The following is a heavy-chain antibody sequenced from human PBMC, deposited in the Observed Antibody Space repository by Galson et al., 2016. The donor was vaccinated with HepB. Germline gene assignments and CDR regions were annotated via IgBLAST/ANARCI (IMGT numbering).Heavy chain of an antibody. CDR2: ISSSSSYI. D-gene: IGHD3-3*01. CDR3: ARDLESITRFGMVTAPGY. J-gene: IGHJ4*02. V-gene: IGHV3-21*01. Sequence: SLRLSCEASGFTFSGYTMNWVRQAPGQGLEWVSCISSSSSYIYYADSVKGRFTITRDKASNTRYLQMNSLGAVDPAMYYCARDLESITRFGMVTAPGYWGQGTLVTVSS. CDR1: GFTFSGYT.